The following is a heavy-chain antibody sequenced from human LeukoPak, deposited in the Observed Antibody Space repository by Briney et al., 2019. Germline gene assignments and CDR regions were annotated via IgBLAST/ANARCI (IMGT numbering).Heavy chain of an antibody. CDR3: ARGGGGDGLRDWFDP. V-gene: IGHV3-33*01. CDR2: IWYDGSNK. D-gene: IGHD4-17*01. J-gene: IGHJ5*02. Sequence: GGSLRLSRAASGFTFSSYGMHWVRQAPGKGLEWVAVIWYDGSNKYYADSVKGRFTISRDNSKNTLYLQMNSLRAEDAAVYYCARGGGGDGLRDWFDPWGQGTLVTVSS. CDR1: GFTFSSYG.